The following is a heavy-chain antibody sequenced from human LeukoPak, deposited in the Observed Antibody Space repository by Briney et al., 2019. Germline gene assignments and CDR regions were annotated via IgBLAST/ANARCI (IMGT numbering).Heavy chain of an antibody. Sequence: PSETLPLTCTVSGGSISSYYWSWIRQPPGKGLEWIGYIYYSGSTNYNPSLKSRVTISVDTSKNQFSLKLSSVTAADTAVYYCARGHDSSGYAFDIWGQGTMVTVSS. J-gene: IGHJ3*02. V-gene: IGHV4-59*01. D-gene: IGHD3-22*01. CDR1: GGSISSYY. CDR3: ARGHDSSGYAFDI. CDR2: IYYSGST.